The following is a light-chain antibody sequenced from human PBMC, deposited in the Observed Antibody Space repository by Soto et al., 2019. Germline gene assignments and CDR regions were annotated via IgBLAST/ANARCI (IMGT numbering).Light chain of an antibody. CDR2: LGS. V-gene: IGKV2-28*01. J-gene: IGKJ4*01. Sequence: DIVMTQSPLSLPVTPGEPASISCRSSQSLLHSNGYNYLDWYLQKPGQSPQLLIYLGSNRASGVPDRFSGSGSGTDFTLNISRVEAEDVGVSYCMQALQTLTFGGGTKVEIK. CDR3: MQALQTLT. CDR1: QSLLHSNGYNY.